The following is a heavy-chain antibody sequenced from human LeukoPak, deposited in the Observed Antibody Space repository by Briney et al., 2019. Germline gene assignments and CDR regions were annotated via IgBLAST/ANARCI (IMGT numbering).Heavy chain of an antibody. Sequence: SETLSLTCTVSGGSISSYYWSWIRQPPGKGLEWIGYIYYSGSTNYNPSLKSRVTISVDTSKNQFSLKLSSVTAADTAVYYCARDLTAVAGPLVAFDIWGQGTMVTVSS. CDR1: GGSISSYY. V-gene: IGHV4-59*01. CDR3: ARDLTAVAGPLVAFDI. CDR2: IYYSGST. J-gene: IGHJ3*02. D-gene: IGHD6-19*01.